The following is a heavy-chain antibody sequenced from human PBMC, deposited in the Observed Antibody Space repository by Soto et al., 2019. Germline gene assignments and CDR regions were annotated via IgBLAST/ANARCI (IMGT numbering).Heavy chain of an antibody. J-gene: IGHJ4*02. Sequence: GGSLRLSCTASGFTFGDYAMSWFRQAPGKGLEWVGFIRSKAYGGTTEYAASVKGRFTISRDDSKSIAYLQMNSLKTEDTAVYYCTRDLSRYSSGWYGYFDYWGQGTLVTVSS. CDR3: TRDLSRYSSGWYGYFDY. CDR1: GFTFGDYA. CDR2: IRSKAYGGTT. V-gene: IGHV3-49*03. D-gene: IGHD6-19*01.